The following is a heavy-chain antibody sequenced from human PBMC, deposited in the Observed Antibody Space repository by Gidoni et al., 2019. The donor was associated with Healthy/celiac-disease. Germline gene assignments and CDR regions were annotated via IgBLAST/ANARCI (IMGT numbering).Heavy chain of an antibody. CDR2: ISGSGGST. D-gene: IGHD2-15*01. J-gene: IGHJ5*02. Sequence: EVQLLESGGGLVQPGGSLRLSCAASGFTFSSYAMSWVRQAPGKGREWVSAISGSGGSTYYADSVKGRFTISRDNSKNTLYLQMNSLRAEDTAVYYCAKDLRRKKVAATDNWFDPWGQGTLVTVSS. V-gene: IGHV3-23*01. CDR1: GFTFSSYA. CDR3: AKDLRRKKVAATDNWFDP.